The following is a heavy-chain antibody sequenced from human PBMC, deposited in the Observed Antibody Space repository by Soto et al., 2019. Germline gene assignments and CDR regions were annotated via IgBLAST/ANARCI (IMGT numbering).Heavy chain of an antibody. J-gene: IGHJ4*02. CDR3: ARDRRGGGTVTTLDY. Sequence: WTWIRHHPGKGLEWIGCIYYTGVPFYNPSLKSRTTISVDTSKNQFSLKMTSVTAADTAVYYCARDRRGGGTVTTLDYWGQGILVAVSS. CDR2: IYYTGVP. D-gene: IGHD4-17*01. V-gene: IGHV4-31*02.